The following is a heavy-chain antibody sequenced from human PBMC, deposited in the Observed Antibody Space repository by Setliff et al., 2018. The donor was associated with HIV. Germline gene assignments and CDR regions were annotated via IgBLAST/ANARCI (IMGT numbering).Heavy chain of an antibody. V-gene: IGHV3-21*06. Sequence: GGSLRLSCAASGFTFSSYWMSWVRQAPGKGLEWVASISSSGAHIYYADSLKGRFTISRDNGKNSLFLQMNSLRAEDTAVYYCARGFTAAAGPTGYWGQGTLVTVSS. CDR2: ISSSGAHI. J-gene: IGHJ4*02. CDR3: ARGFTAAAGPTGY. D-gene: IGHD6-13*01. CDR1: GFTFSSYW.